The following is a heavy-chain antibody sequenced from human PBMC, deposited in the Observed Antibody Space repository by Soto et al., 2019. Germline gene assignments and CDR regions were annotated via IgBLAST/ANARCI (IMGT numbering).Heavy chain of an antibody. V-gene: IGHV4-31*03. CDR2: IYYSGST. CDR1: GGSISSGGYY. D-gene: IGHD4-17*01. Sequence: PSETLSLTCTVSGGSISSGGYYWSWTRQHPGKGLEWIGYIYYSGSTYYNPSLKSRVTISVDTSKNQFSLKLSSVTAADTAVYYCARDHHGDYDYWGQGTLVTAPQ. CDR3: ARDHHGDYDY. J-gene: IGHJ4*02.